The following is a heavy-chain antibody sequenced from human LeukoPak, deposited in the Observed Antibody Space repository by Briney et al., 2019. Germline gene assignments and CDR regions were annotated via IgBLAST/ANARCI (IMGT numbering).Heavy chain of an antibody. V-gene: IGHV4-30-4*01. CDR1: GGSISGGDYC. CDR3: ARALYSMTTVTTEYWFDY. D-gene: IGHD4-17*01. Sequence: PSETLSLTCTVSGGSISGGDYCWSWIRQPPGKGLEWIGYIYYSGSTYYNPSLQSRVIISVDTSKNQFSLKLTSVTAADTAVYYCARALYSMTTVTTEYWFDYWGQGTLVTVSS. CDR2: IYYSGST. J-gene: IGHJ4*02.